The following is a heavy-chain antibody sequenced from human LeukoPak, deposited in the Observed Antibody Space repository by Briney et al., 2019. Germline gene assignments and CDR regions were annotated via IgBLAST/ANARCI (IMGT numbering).Heavy chain of an antibody. Sequence: GGSLRLSCAASGFSFSDWAMNWVRHPPGKGLEWVSSMSASGHLIDYTGSVKGRFTISRDNSKNTLYLQMTSPRAEDTAIYYSSKPGYCDVDKCYYSVWGRGTLVTVSS. CDR3: SKPGYCDVDKCYYSV. CDR1: GFSFSDWA. J-gene: IGHJ4*02. D-gene: IGHD2-21*01. V-gene: IGHV3-23*01. CDR2: MSASGHLI.